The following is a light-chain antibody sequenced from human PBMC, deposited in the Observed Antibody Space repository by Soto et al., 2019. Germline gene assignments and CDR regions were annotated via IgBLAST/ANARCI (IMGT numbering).Light chain of an antibody. V-gene: IGKV1-5*01. Sequence: DIQMTQSPSALSASVGDRVTITCRASQSISSWLAWYQQKPGKAPKLLIYDASNLESGVPSRFSGSGSGTEFTLTISSLQPDDFATYYGQQYDSNWTFGQGTKVDIK. CDR1: QSISSW. CDR2: DAS. J-gene: IGKJ1*01. CDR3: QQYDSNWT.